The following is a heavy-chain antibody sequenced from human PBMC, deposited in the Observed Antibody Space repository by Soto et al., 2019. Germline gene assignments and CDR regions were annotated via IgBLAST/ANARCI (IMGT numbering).Heavy chain of an antibody. J-gene: IGHJ6*02. D-gene: IGHD6-13*01. CDR1: GITVSRYC. Sequence: PGGSLRLSCAASGITVSRYCVRWVRQASGKGLEWVAVISYHGSNKDYADSVKGRFTISRDNSKNTLSMQMNSLRAEDTAVYYCEKERSSRSIGGARYYQGGDDWGQGTTVTVSS. CDR2: ISYHGSNK. CDR3: EKERSSRSIGGARYYQGGDD. V-gene: IGHV3-30*18.